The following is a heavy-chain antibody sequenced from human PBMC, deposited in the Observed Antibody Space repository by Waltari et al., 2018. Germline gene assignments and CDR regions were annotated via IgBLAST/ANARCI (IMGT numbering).Heavy chain of an antibody. CDR2: IRGRGGNT. Sequence: EVQLVESGGGLVQPGGSLRLSCAASGFTFSSYWMSWVRQAPGKGLEWVSTIRGRGGNTYYADSVKGRFNISRDNSKNTLYLQMNSLRAEDTAVYYCAKDPAGTYYFEYWGQGTLVTVSS. CDR3: AKDPAGTYYFEY. J-gene: IGHJ4*02. V-gene: IGHV3-23*04. CDR1: GFTFSSYW. D-gene: IGHD6-19*01.